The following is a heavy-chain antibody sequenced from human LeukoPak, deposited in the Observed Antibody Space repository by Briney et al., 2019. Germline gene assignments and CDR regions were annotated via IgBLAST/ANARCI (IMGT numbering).Heavy chain of an antibody. V-gene: IGHV4-59*08. Sequence: SETLSLTCTVSGGSITSYFWSWLRQPPGKALEWLGYIYYSGSTNYNPSLKSRVSISVDTSKNRFSLKLSSVTAADTAVYYCARHENSGSGYYKYWGQGTLVTVSS. CDR1: GGSITSYF. CDR2: IYYSGST. CDR3: ARHENSGSGYYKY. J-gene: IGHJ4*02. D-gene: IGHD3-10*01.